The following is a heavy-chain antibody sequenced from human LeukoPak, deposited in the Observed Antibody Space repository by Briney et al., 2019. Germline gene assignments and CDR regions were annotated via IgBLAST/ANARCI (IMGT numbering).Heavy chain of an antibody. CDR2: IRSKANSYAT. J-gene: IGHJ6*04. Sequence: GGSLRLSCAASGSTFSGSAMHWVRQASGKGLEWVGRIRSKANSYATAYAASVKGRFTISRDDSKNTAYLQMNSLKTEDTAVYYCITMVRGDYYYYGMDVWGKGTTVTVSS. D-gene: IGHD3-10*01. CDR1: GSTFSGSA. V-gene: IGHV3-73*01. CDR3: ITMVRGDYYYYGMDV.